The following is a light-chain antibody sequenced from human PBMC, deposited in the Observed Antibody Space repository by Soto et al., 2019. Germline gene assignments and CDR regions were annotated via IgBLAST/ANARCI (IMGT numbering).Light chain of an antibody. V-gene: IGKV3D-15*01. CDR3: QQHGQWPIT. CDR1: QSVNSN. J-gene: IGKJ5*01. Sequence: EIVMTQSPATLSVSPGERATLSCRASQSVNSNYLAWYQQKPGQAPRLLIYCISKRATDIPDRFSGSGSGTEFTLTISSLQPEDFATYYCQQHGQWPITCGQGTRLAIK. CDR2: CIS.